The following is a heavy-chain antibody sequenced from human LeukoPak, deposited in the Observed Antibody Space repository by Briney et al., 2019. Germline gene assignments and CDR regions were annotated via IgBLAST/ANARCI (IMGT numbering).Heavy chain of an antibody. V-gene: IGHV1-3*01. CDR2: INAGNGNT. CDR3: ARADYGGNWFDP. D-gene: IGHD4-23*01. Sequence: ASVKGSCKASGYTFSNYAMHWVRQAPGQRLEWMGWINAGNGNTKYSQKLQGRVTITRDTSASTAYMELSSLTSEDTAVYYCARADYGGNWFDPWGQGTLVTVSS. J-gene: IGHJ5*02. CDR1: GYTFSNYA.